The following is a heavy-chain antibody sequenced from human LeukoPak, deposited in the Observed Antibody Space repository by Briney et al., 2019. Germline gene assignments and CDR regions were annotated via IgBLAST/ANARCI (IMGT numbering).Heavy chain of an antibody. Sequence: PGGSPRLSCAASRFTFSSYSMNWVRQAPGKGLEWVSSISSGSSYIYYADSVKGRFTISRDNAKNSLYLQMNSLRAEDTAVYYCAKGYRRNWFDPWGQGTLVTVSS. J-gene: IGHJ5*02. D-gene: IGHD5-18*01. CDR3: AKGYRRNWFDP. CDR1: RFTFSSYS. V-gene: IGHV3-21*01. CDR2: ISSGSSYI.